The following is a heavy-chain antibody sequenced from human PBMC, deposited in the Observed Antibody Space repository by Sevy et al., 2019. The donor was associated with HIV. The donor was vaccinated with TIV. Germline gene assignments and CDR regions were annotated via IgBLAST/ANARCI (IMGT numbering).Heavy chain of an antibody. D-gene: IGHD3-3*01. Sequence: ASVKVSCKASGYTFTGYYMHWVRQAPGQGLEWMGRINPNSGGTNYAQKFQGRVTMTRDTSISTAYMELSRLRSDDTAVYYCARDRAVLEWAEDGMDVWGQGTTVTVSS. CDR3: ARDRAVLEWAEDGMDV. CDR2: INPNSGGT. V-gene: IGHV1-2*06. CDR1: GYTFTGYY. J-gene: IGHJ6*02.